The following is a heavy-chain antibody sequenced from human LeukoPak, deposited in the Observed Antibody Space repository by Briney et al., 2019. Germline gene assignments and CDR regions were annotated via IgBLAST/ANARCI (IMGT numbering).Heavy chain of an antibody. J-gene: IGHJ3*02. D-gene: IGHD6-19*01. CDR1: GGSISSGDYY. Sequence: SETLSLTCTVSGGSISSGDYYWSWIRQPPGKGLEWIGYIYYSGSTYYNPSLKSRVTISVDTSKNQFSLKLSSVTAADTAVYYCARVGSSGAFDIWGQGTMVTVSS. CDR3: ARVGSSGAFDI. V-gene: IGHV4-30-4*01. CDR2: IYYSGST.